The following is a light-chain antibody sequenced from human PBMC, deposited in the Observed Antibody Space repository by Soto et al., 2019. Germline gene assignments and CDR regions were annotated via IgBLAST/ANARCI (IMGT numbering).Light chain of an antibody. J-gene: IGKJ5*01. CDR1: QSVSSY. CDR2: DAS. V-gene: IGKV3-11*01. CDR3: QHRSIWPVS. Sequence: LLTQSPATLCLSPRVLAXLSRRASQSVSSYLAWYQQKPGQAPRLLIFDASNRATGIPARFSGSGSGTDFTLTISSLEPEDFAVYYCQHRSIWPVSFGQGTRLEIK.